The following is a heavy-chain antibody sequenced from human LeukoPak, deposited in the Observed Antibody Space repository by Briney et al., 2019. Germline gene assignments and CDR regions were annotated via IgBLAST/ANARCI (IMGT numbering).Heavy chain of an antibody. Sequence: ASVKVSCKASGYTFTSYGISWVRQGQGQGLEWMGWMSAYNGNTNYAQKLQGRVTITTSTSTSTAYMELRRLRSDDTAVYYCTRPYYDSSAPPYDYWGRGTLVTVSS. CDR2: MSAYNGNT. CDR3: TRPYYDSSAPPYDY. D-gene: IGHD3-22*01. J-gene: IGHJ4*02. CDR1: GYTFTSYG. V-gene: IGHV1-18*01.